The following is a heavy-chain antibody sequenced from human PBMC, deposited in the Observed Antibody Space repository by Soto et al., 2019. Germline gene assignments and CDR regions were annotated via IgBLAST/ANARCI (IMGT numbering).Heavy chain of an antibody. J-gene: IGHJ3*02. CDR1: GGSVSSGSYY. D-gene: IGHD5-18*01. V-gene: IGHV4-61*01. Sequence: QVQLQESGPGLVKPSETLSLTCTVSGGSVSSGSYYWSWIRQPPGKVLEWIGYIYYSGSTNYNPSLQRRVTISVDTSKNQFSLKLSSVTAADTAVYYCARGAEYSYGPDAFDIWGQGTMVTVSS. CDR3: ARGAEYSYGPDAFDI. CDR2: IYYSGST.